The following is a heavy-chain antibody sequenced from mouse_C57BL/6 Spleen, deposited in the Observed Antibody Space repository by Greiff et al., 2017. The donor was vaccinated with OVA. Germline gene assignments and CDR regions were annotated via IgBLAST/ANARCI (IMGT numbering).Heavy chain of an antibody. CDR3: ARSHYYGTYYYAMDY. V-gene: IGHV5-17*01. D-gene: IGHD1-1*01. Sequence: EVNVVESGGGLVKPGGSLKLSCAASGFTFSDYGMHWVRQAPEKGLEWVAYISSGSSTIYYADTVKGRFTISRDNAKNTLFLQMTSLRSEDTAMYYCARSHYYGTYYYAMDYWGQGTSVTVSS. CDR2: ISSGSSTI. J-gene: IGHJ4*01. CDR1: GFTFSDYG.